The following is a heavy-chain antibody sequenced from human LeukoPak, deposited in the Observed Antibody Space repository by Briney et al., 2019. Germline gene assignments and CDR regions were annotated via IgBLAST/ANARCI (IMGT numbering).Heavy chain of an antibody. J-gene: IGHJ4*02. V-gene: IGHV3-30*18. Sequence: GGSLRLSCAASGFTFSNYGMHWVGQAPGKGLEWVAVISYDGNTKYYADSVKGRFTFSRDNSRNTLYLQMNSLRAEDTAIFYCAKEGSSGFIDSWGQGTLVTVSS. D-gene: IGHD6-19*01. CDR3: AKEGSSGFIDS. CDR1: GFTFSNYG. CDR2: ISYDGNTK.